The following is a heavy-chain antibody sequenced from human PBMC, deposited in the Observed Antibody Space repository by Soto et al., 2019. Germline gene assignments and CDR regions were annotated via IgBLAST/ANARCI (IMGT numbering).Heavy chain of an antibody. CDR2: IYHSGST. D-gene: IGHD1-1*01. J-gene: IGHJ6*03. CDR3: ARRETGKRDYYYYYMDV. CDR1: SGSVSSSNW. Sequence: QAQLQESGPGLVKPSGTLSLTCTVSSGSVSSSNWWTWVRRPPGKGLEWLGEIYHSGSTNYNPSLKSRVTISVDKAKNQFSLKLSSVTAADTAVYYWARRETGKRDYYYYYMDVWGKGTTVTVSS. V-gene: IGHV4-4*02.